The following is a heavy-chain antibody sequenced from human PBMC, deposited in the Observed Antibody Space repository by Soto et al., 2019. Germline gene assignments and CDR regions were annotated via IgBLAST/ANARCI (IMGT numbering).Heavy chain of an antibody. CDR2: IIPIFGTA. D-gene: IGHD2-15*01. Sequence: QVQLVQSGAEVKKPGSSVKVSCKASGGTFSSYAISWVRQAPGQGLEWMGGIIPIFGTANYAQKFQGRVTITTDESTSTAYMELSSLRCEDTAVYYCARSYCSGGSCYSPYNWFDPWGQGTLVTVSS. V-gene: IGHV1-69*05. J-gene: IGHJ5*02. CDR1: GGTFSSYA. CDR3: ARSYCSGGSCYSPYNWFDP.